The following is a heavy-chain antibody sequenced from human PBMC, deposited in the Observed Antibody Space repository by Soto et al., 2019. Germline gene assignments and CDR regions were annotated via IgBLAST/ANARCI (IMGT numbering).Heavy chain of an antibody. V-gene: IGHV3-23*01. CDR3: AKGSTDYRNYFDY. Sequence: GGSLRLSCAASGFTFSNYAMNWVRQAPGKGLERVSAISGSGGGTFLADSVQGRFTVSRVNSKNTLYLQMNSLRAEDTVVYYCAKGSTDYRNYFDYWGQGTLVTVSS. J-gene: IGHJ4*02. CDR1: GFTFSNYA. CDR2: ISGSGGGT. D-gene: IGHD2-8*02.